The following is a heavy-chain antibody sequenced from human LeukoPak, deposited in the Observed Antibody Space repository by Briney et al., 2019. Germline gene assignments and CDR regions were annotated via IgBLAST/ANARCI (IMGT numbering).Heavy chain of an antibody. Sequence: SETLSLTCAVYGGSFSGYYWSWIRQPPGKGLEWIGEINHSGSTNYNPSLKSRVTISVDTSKNQFSLKLSSVTAADTAVYYCARDRGGAINWNIFDYWGQGTLVTVSS. J-gene: IGHJ4*02. D-gene: IGHD1-1*01. CDR2: INHSGST. CDR3: ARDRGGAINWNIFDY. CDR1: GGSFSGYY. V-gene: IGHV4-34*01.